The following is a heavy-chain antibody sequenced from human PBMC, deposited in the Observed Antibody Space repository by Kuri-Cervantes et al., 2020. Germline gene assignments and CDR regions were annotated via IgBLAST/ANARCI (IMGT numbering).Heavy chain of an antibody. CDR1: GFTFSSYW. V-gene: IGHV3-7*03. Sequence: GESLKISCAASGFTFSSYWMSWVRQAPGKGLEWVANIKQDGSEKYYVDSVKGRFTISRDNAKNSLYLQMNSLRAEDTAVYYCTRPDGYKFSHWGQGTLVTVSS. CDR3: TRPDGYKFSH. CDR2: IKQDGSEK. J-gene: IGHJ4*02. D-gene: IGHD5-24*01.